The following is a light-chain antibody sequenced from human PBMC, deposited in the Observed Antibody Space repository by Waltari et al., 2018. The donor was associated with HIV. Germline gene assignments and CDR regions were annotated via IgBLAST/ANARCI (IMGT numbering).Light chain of an antibody. V-gene: IGLV1-51*01. CDR1: SPNIGYNY. CDR3: ATWDSGLSAVV. J-gene: IGLJ2*01. CDR2: DNN. Sequence: QSVLTQPPSVSATPGQKVTISCSGSSPNIGYNYVFWYQQLPGTAPKLLSYDNNKRPSGIPDRCSGSKSGTSATLGITGLQTGDEADYYCATWDSGLSAVVFGGGTKLTVL.